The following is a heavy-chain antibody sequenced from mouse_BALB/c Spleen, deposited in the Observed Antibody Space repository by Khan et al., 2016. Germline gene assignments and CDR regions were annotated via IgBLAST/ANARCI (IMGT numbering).Heavy chain of an antibody. Sequence: EVELVESGGDLVQPGGSLRLSCATAGFTFTDYYMSWVRQPPGKALEWLGFIRNKANGYTTEYSASVKGRFTIYRDNSQSIRYLQMKTLRAVDSAAYSCASGGYYPYVMDYGGQGTSVTVSS. CDR3: ASGGYYPYVMDY. D-gene: IGHD2-3*01. CDR1: GFTFTDYY. J-gene: IGHJ4*01. CDR2: IRNKANGYTT. V-gene: IGHV7-3*02.